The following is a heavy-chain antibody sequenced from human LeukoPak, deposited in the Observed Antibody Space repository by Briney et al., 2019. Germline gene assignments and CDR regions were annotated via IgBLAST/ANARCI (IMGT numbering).Heavy chain of an antibody. CDR1: GGSISSYY. CDR3: ARGGALTSLDTAMLY. CDR2: IHHSGST. D-gene: IGHD5-18*01. Sequence: SETLSLTCTVSGGSISSYYWNWIRQTPGKGMEWIGYIHHSGSTNYNPSLKSRVTISVDTSKNQFSLKLTSVNAADTAVYYCARGGALTSLDTAMLYWGQGTLVTVSS. J-gene: IGHJ4*02. V-gene: IGHV4-59*13.